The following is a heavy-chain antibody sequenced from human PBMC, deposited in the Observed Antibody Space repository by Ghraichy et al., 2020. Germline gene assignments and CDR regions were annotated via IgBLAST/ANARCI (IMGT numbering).Heavy chain of an antibody. CDR2: ISGSGGST. CDR3: AKVLYDYVWGIPSPHAFDI. J-gene: IGHJ3*02. D-gene: IGHD3-16*01. V-gene: IGHV3-23*01. CDR1: GFTFSSYA. Sequence: GGSLRLSCAASGFTFSSYAMSWVRQAPGKGLEWVSAISGSGGSTYYADSVKGRFTISRDNSKNTLYLQMNSLRAEDTAVYYCAKVLYDYVWGIPSPHAFDIWGQGTMVTVSS.